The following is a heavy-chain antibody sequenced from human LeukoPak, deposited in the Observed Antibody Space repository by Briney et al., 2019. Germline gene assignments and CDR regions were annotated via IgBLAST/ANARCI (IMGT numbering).Heavy chain of an antibody. J-gene: IGHJ3*02. CDR2: ISYDGSNK. CDR3: AREDSSGSGAFDI. V-gene: IGHV3-30-3*01. Sequence: GRSLRLSCAASGFTFSSYAMHWVRQAPGKGLEWVAVISYDGSNKYYADSVKGRFTISRDNSKNTLYLQMNSLRAEDTAVCCCAREDSSGSGAFDIWGQGTMVTVSS. CDR1: GFTFSSYA. D-gene: IGHD3-22*01.